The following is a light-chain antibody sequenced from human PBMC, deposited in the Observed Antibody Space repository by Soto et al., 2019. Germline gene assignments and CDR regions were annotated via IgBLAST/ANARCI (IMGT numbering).Light chain of an antibody. CDR1: QSISFW. CDR2: DAS. J-gene: IGKJ2*01. V-gene: IGKV1-5*01. Sequence: DIQMTQSPSTLSASVGDRVAITCRASQSISFWLAWYQQKPGKAPNLLIYDASSLESGVPSRFSGSGSGTEFTLTISSLQPDDFATYYCQQYNSYPYTFGQGTKVDI. CDR3: QQYNSYPYT.